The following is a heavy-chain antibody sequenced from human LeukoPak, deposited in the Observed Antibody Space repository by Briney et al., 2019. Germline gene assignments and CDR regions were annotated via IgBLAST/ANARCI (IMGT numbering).Heavy chain of an antibody. CDR1: GFTFGSYW. CDR2: INQDGSEK. J-gene: IGHJ4*02. V-gene: IGHV3-7*01. Sequence: GGSLSLSCAASGFTFGSYWMSWVRQAPGKGLEWAANINQDGSEKYYVDSVKGRFTISRDNAKNSLYLQMNSLRAEDTAVYYCARGPGAANDHWGQGTLVTVSS. D-gene: IGHD6-25*01. CDR3: ARGPGAANDH.